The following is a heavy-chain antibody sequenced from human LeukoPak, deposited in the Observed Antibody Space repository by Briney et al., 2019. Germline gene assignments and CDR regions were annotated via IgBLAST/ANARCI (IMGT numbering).Heavy chain of an antibody. CDR1: GNSISSGDYY. J-gene: IGHJ4*02. V-gene: IGHV4-30-2*06. CDR3: AMSITMIIVIIKRPPTIDY. CDR2: INHTGST. D-gene: IGHD3-22*01. Sequence: PSQTLSLTCTVSGNSISSGDYYWSWIRQSPGKGLEWIGEINHTGSTNYNPSLKSRVTISVDTSKNQFSLKLSSVTAADTAVYYCAMSITMIIVIIKRPPTIDYWGQGTLVTVSS.